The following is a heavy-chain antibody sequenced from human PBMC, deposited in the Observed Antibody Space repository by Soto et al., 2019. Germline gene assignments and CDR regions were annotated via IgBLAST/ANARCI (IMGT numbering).Heavy chain of an antibody. V-gene: IGHV4-39*01. J-gene: IGHJ5*02. CDR3: ARLLSSRFLEWLLWFDP. Sequence: PSGNLSLTWTVTGDSISSSSYYWGWIRQPPGKGLEWIGSIYYSGSTYYNPSLKSRVTISVDTSKNQFSLKLSSVTAADTAVYYCARLLSSRFLEWLLWFDPWGQRTLVTVSS. CDR1: GDSISSSSYY. CDR2: IYYSGST. D-gene: IGHD3-3*01.